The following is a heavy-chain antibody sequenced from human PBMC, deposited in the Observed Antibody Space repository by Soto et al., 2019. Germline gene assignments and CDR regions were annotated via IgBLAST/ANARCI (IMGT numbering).Heavy chain of an antibody. J-gene: IGHJ4*02. CDR2: ISAHNGNT. Sequence: QVHLVQSGAEVKKPGASVKVSCKGSGYTFTTYGITWVRQAPGQGLEWMGWISAHNGNTNYAQKLQGRVTVTRDTSTSTAYMELRSLRSDDTAVYYCGRGRYGDYLGQGALVTVSS. CDR1: GYTFTTYG. CDR3: GRGRYGDY. D-gene: IGHD1-1*01. V-gene: IGHV1-18*01.